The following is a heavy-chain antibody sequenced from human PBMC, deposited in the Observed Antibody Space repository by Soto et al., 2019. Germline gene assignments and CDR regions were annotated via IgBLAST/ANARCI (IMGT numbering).Heavy chain of an antibody. CDR1: GAAINNNDYY. D-gene: IGHD3-22*01. Sequence: PSETLSLTCTVSGAAINNNDYYWSWIRQTPGKVLEWIGYVYYSGTTDYIPSLKSRLSMSIDKSQNQFTLKLNSVTAADTATYYCARMSYFYDKWYFDLWGRGTLVTVS. CDR3: ARMSYFYDKWYFDL. J-gene: IGHJ2*01. CDR2: VYYSGTT. V-gene: IGHV4-30-4*01.